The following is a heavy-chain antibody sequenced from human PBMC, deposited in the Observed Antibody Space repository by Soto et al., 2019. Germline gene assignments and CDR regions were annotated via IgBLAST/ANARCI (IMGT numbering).Heavy chain of an antibody. CDR1: GVTFSTSW. V-gene: IGHV3-7*01. Sequence: PGGSLRLSCAASGVTFSTSWMTWVRQAPGKGLEWVAKTNPDGSERYYGDSVKGRFTISRDNAKNSLYIQMNSLGAEDTAVYYCAKDRGLAESGRWSHYYYGMDVWGQGTTVTVSS. CDR3: AKDRGLAESGRWSHYYYGMDV. CDR2: TNPDGSER. J-gene: IGHJ6*02. D-gene: IGHD1-26*01.